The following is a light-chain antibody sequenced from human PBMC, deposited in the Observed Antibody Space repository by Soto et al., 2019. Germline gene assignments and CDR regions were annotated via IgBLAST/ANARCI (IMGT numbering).Light chain of an antibody. CDR2: EVT. Sequence: QSALTQPPSASGSPGQSVTISCTGTISDVGGYNFVSWYQKHPGKAPKLVIYEVTKRPSGVPDRFSGSKSGNTASLTVSGRRAEDEADYYCSSYAGNNNMFGGGTKVTVL. CDR3: SSYAGNNNM. J-gene: IGLJ3*02. CDR1: ISDVGGYNF. V-gene: IGLV2-8*01.